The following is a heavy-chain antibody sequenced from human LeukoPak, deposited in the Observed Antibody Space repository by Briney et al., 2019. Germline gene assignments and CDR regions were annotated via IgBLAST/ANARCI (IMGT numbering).Heavy chain of an antibody. Sequence: PSETLSLTCTVSGGSISSYYWSWIRQPPGKGLEWIGYIYYSGSTNYNPSLKSRVTISVDTSKNQFSLKLSSVTAADTAVYYCAGDSGLGYFDYWGQGTLVTVSS. V-gene: IGHV4-59*01. D-gene: IGHD3-10*01. CDR2: IYYSGST. J-gene: IGHJ4*02. CDR1: GGSISSYY. CDR3: AGDSGLGYFDY.